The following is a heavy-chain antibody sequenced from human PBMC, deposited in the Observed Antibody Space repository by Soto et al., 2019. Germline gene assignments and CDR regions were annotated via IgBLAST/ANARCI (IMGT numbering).Heavy chain of an antibody. CDR3: ARGWYYYDSSGYAFDY. D-gene: IGHD3-22*01. J-gene: IGHJ4*02. CDR2: FIPIFGTA. Sequence: SVKVSCKASGDTFSSYAFSWVRHAPGQGLEWMGGFIPIFGTANYAQKFKGRVTITADKSTSTAYMELISLRSEDTAMYYCARGWYYYDSSGYAFDYWGQGAQVTVSS. V-gene: IGHV1-69*06. CDR1: GDTFSSYA.